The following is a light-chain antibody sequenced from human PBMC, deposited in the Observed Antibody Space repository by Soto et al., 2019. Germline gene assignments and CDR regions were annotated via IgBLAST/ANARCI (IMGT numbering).Light chain of an antibody. CDR2: GTS. V-gene: IGKV3D-7*01. CDR3: QQYNNWPPWT. Sequence: EVVLTQSPGTLSLSPGERATLSCRASQSVILRYLSWYQQRPGQAPRLLIYGTSTRATGVPDRFSGSGSGTDFTLTISSLQSEDLAVYYCQQYNNWPPWTFGQGTKVDIK. J-gene: IGKJ1*01. CDR1: QSVILRY.